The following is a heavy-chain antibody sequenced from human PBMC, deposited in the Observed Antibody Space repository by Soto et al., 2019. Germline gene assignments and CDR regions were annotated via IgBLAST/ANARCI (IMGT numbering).Heavy chain of an antibody. CDR2: IIPIFGTA. CDR3: ARDFVGYYGSGSYHY. V-gene: IGHV1-69*06. D-gene: IGHD3-10*01. Sequence: GASVKVSCKASGGTFSSYAISWVRQAPGQGLEWMGGIIPIFGTANYAQKFQGRVTITADKSTSTAYMELSSLRSEDTAVYYCARDFVGYYGSGSYHYWGQGTLVTVSS. CDR1: GGTFSSYA. J-gene: IGHJ4*02.